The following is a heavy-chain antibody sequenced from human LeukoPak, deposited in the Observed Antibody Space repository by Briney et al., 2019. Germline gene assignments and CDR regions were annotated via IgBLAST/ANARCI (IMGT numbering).Heavy chain of an antibody. CDR1: GFTVSSNY. CDR2: ISGSGGST. V-gene: IGHV3-23*01. Sequence: GGSLRLSCAASGFTVSSNYMSWVRQAPGKGLEWVSAISGSGGSTYYADSVKGRFTISRDNSKNTLYLQMNSLRAEDTAVYYCGAAAGTEFDYWGQGTLVTVSS. J-gene: IGHJ4*02. CDR3: GAAAGTEFDY. D-gene: IGHD6-13*01.